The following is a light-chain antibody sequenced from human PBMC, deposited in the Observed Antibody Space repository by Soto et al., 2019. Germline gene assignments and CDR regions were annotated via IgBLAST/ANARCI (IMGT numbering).Light chain of an antibody. CDR2: AAS. CDR1: LSVADNY. J-gene: IGKJ1*01. Sequence: EIVLTQSPGTLSLSPGDRATLSCKASLSVADNYLAWYQQKPGQAPRLLIYAASRRPIGIPDTFSGTGSVTDFTLTITRLEPEDFALYYCQQYGHSARTFGQGTKVEIK. V-gene: IGKV3-20*01. CDR3: QQYGHSART.